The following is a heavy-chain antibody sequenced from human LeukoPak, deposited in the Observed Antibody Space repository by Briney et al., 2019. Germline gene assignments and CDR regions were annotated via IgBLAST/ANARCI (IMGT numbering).Heavy chain of an antibody. CDR3: ARTGYSGSYSGPFDY. CDR1: GGSISSGDYY. V-gene: IGHV4-30-4*01. Sequence: PSETLSLTCTVSGGSISSGDYYWSWIRQPPGKGLEWIGYIYYSGSTYYNPSLKSRVTISVDTSKNQFSLKLSSVTAADTAVYYCARTGYSGSYSGPFDYWGQGTLVTVSS. D-gene: IGHD1-26*01. CDR2: IYYSGST. J-gene: IGHJ4*02.